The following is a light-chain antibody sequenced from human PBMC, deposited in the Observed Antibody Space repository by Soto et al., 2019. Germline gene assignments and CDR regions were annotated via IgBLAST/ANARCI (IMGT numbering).Light chain of an antibody. CDR2: AAS. CDR1: QGISNY. CDR3: QKYNSLET. Sequence: DIQMTQSPSSLSASVGDRVTITCRASQGISNYLAWYQQKPGKVPKLLIYAASTLQSGVPSRFSGSGSGTDFTLTISSLHPEDVANYYCQKYNSLETFGQGTKVDIK. J-gene: IGKJ1*01. V-gene: IGKV1-27*01.